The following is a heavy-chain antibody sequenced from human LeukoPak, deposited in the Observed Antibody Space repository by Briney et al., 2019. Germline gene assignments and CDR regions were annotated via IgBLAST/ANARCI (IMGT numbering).Heavy chain of an antibody. CDR3: ARGLVYYYGSGSYYPSRWYFDY. CDR2: INHSGST. CDR1: GGSFSGYY. J-gene: IGHJ4*02. D-gene: IGHD3-10*01. V-gene: IGHV4-34*01. Sequence: SETLSLTCAVYGGSFSGYYWSWIRQPPGKGLEWIGEINHSGSTNYNPSLKSRVTISVDTSKNQFSLKLGSVTAADTAVYYCARGLVYYYGSGSYYPSRWYFDYWGQGTLVTVSS.